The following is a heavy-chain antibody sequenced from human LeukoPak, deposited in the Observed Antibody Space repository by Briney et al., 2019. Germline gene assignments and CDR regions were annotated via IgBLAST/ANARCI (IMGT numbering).Heavy chain of an antibody. Sequence: QPGGSLRLSCAASGFTFSSYWMHWVRQVPGKGLVWVSRINTDGSSTTYADSVKGRFTISRDNAKNTLYLQTNSLRAEDTAVYFCARGIVVENAIPGYWGQGTLVTVSS. CDR3: ARGIVVENAIPGY. CDR2: INTDGSST. V-gene: IGHV3-74*01. J-gene: IGHJ4*02. D-gene: IGHD2-21*01. CDR1: GFTFSSYW.